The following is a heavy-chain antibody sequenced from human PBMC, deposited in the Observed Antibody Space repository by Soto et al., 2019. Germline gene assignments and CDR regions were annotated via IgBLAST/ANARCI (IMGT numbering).Heavy chain of an antibody. V-gene: IGHV4-34*01. CDR3: STRSCATTGYYRFDP. CDR1: GGSFSGHS. Sequence: SETLSLTCAVYGGSFSGHSWTWIRQSPGKGLEWIGDINHSGRVNYSPSLKSRVTISLDTSKNQFSLTLSAVTAADTAMYYCSTRSCATTGYYRFDPWGQGTLVTVSS. D-gene: IGHD3-3*01. J-gene: IGHJ5*01. CDR2: INHSGRV.